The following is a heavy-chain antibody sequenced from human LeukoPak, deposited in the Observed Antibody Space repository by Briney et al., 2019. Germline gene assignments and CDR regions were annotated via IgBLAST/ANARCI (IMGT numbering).Heavy chain of an antibody. CDR1: GGSISSYY. D-gene: IGHD3-22*01. J-gene: IGHJ4*02. V-gene: IGHV4-59*12. Sequence: SETLSLTCTVSGGSISSYYWSWIRQPPGKGLEWIGYIYYSGSTNYNPSLKSRVTISVDTSKKQFSLKLSSVTAADTAVYYCARLRRGGSLRTMTDYWGQGTLVTVSS. CDR2: IYYSGST. CDR3: ARLRRGGSLRTMTDY.